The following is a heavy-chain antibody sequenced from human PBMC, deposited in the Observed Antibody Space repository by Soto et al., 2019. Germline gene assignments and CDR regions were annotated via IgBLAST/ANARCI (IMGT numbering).Heavy chain of an antibody. V-gene: IGHV1-24*01. J-gene: IGHJ4*02. CDR3: ATSHTGWELLLVY. CDR2: FDPEAGEN. D-gene: IGHD1-26*01. CDR1: GNTLTELS. Sequence: QVQVVQSGAEVKKPGASVKVSCKVSGNTLTELSMYWVRQAPGKGLEWMGGFDPEAGENIYAQKFQGRVTMTEDSSIDTAYLELSSLKSEDTAVYYCATSHTGWELLLVYWGQGTLVTVSS.